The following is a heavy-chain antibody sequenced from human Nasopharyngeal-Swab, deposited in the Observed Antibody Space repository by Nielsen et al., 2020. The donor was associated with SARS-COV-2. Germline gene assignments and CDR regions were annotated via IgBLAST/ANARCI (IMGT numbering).Heavy chain of an antibody. V-gene: IGHV4-4*02. Sequence: SETLSLTCAVSGGSISSSNWWSWVRQPPGKGLEWIGEIYHSGSTNYNPSLTSRVTISVDKSKNQFSLKLRSVTAADTAVFYCARHMLGSPTAFDIWGQGTVVTVSS. CDR3: ARHMLGSPTAFDI. CDR1: GGSISSSNW. CDR2: IYHSGST. D-gene: IGHD2-8*01. J-gene: IGHJ3*02.